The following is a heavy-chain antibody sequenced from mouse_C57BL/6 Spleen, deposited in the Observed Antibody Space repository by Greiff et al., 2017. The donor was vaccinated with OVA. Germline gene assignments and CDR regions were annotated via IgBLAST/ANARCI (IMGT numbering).Heavy chain of an antibody. CDR1: GFTFSDYG. D-gene: IGHD1-1*01. Sequence: EVKLVESGGGLVKPGGSLKLSCAASGFTFSDYGMHWVRQAPEQGLEWVAYISSGSSTIYYADTVKGRFTISRDNAKNTLFLQMTSLRSEDTAMYYCARVTTVVATGDFDYWGKGTTLTVSS. CDR3: ARVTTVVATGDFDY. J-gene: IGHJ2*01. V-gene: IGHV5-17*01. CDR2: ISSGSSTI.